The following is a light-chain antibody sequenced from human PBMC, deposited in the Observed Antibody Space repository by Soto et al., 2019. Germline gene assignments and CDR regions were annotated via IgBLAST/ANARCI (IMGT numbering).Light chain of an antibody. CDR1: QSVSSN. V-gene: IGKV3-15*01. Sequence: LMTQSPATLSVSPGDGATLSCRASQSVSSNVAWYRQKPGQAPRLLIYDASTRATGVPATFSGRGSGTDFTLTISSLQSEDFAIYYCQQYNKWPLTFGGGTKVDIK. CDR2: DAS. J-gene: IGKJ4*01. CDR3: QQYNKWPLT.